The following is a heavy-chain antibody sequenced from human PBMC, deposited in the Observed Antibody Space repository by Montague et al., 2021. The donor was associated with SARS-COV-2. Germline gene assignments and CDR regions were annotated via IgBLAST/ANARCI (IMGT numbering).Heavy chain of an antibody. D-gene: IGHD6-13*01. J-gene: IGHJ6*02. V-gene: IGHV4-39*07. CDR1: GGSISSSSYY. CDR3: ARLGRQQLVRLSGTDA. Sequence: SETLSLTCTVSGGSISSSSYYWGWIRQPPGKGLEWIGSIYYSGSTYYNPSLKSRVTISVDTSKNQFSLKLSSVTAADTAVYYCARLGRQQLVRLSGTDAWGQGTTVTVSS. CDR2: IYYSGST.